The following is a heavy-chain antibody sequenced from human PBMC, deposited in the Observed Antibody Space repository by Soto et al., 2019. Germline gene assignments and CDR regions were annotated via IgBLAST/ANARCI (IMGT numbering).Heavy chain of an antibody. CDR1: GFTFSSYG. V-gene: IGHV3-33*01. CDR2: IWYDGSNK. Sequence: QVQLVESGGGVVQPGRSLRLSCAASGFTFSSYGMHWIRQAPGKGLEWVAVIWYDGSNKYYADSVKGRFTISRDNSKNTLYLQMNSLRAEDTAVYYCARELAAAGPDYWGQGTLVTVSS. J-gene: IGHJ4*02. D-gene: IGHD6-13*01. CDR3: ARELAAAGPDY.